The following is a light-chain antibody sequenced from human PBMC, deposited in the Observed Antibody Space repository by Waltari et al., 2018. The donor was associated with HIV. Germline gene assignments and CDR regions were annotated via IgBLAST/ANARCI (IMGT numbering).Light chain of an antibody. CDR3: AAWDDSLNAYV. Sequence: QSVLTQPPSASGTPGQRVTISCSGSSSNIGRNSVHWYQQLPGTAPKLLIYVSTQRPSGVPDRFSGSKSGTSASLAISGLQSEDEADYYCAAWDDSLNAYVFGSGTTVTV. J-gene: IGLJ1*01. CDR1: SSNIGRNS. V-gene: IGLV1-44*01. CDR2: VST.